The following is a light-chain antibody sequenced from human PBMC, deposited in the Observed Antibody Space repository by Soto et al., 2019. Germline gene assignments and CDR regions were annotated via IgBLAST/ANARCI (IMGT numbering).Light chain of an antibody. CDR3: QQSHSTPPT. V-gene: IGKV1-39*01. CDR1: QSISNF. CDR2: AAS. J-gene: IGKJ1*01. Sequence: DIQMTQSPSTLSGSVGDRVTITCRASQSISNFLNWYQQRQGQVPKLLIYAASTLHTGVPSRFSGSGSGTDFTLTITSLQPEDFTTYYCQQSHSTPPTFGQGTKVDI.